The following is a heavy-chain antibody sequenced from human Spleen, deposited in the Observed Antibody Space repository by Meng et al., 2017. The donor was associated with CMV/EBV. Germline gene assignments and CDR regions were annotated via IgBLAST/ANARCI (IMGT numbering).Heavy chain of an antibody. CDR2: ISYIGST. V-gene: IGHV4-61*01. D-gene: IGHD2-2*01. CDR1: GGSVSSGSYY. CDR3: ARDFGGYCSSTSCYFSYYYYYGMDV. J-gene: IGHJ6*02. Sequence: SETLSLTCTVSGGSVSSGSYYWSWLRQPPGKGLEWIGYISYIGSTNYNPSLKSRVTISVDTSKNQFSLKLSSVTAADTAVYYCARDFGGYCSSTSCYFSYYYYYGMDVWGQGTTVTVSS.